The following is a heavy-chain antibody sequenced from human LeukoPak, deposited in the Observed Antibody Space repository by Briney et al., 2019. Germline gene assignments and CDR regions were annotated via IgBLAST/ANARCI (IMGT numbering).Heavy chain of an antibody. CDR1: GFSPSTHGMC. V-gene: IGHV2-70*01. D-gene: IGHD2-21*01. CDR3: ARGPSIEVSLYYFDF. CDR2: TDWDDDK. Sequence: SGPSLFNPTPPLTLTLTLSGFSPSTHGMCVTWIRQAPGKALERLAPTDWDDDKYYSTSLRTRLTISKDTSKNQVVLTMTNMDPRDTATYYCARGPSIEVSLYYFDFWGHGTLVTVSS. J-gene: IGHJ4*01.